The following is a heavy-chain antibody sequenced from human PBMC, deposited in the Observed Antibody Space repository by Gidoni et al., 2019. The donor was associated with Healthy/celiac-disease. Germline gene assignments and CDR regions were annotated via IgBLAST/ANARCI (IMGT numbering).Heavy chain of an antibody. CDR1: GFPFSSYA. Sequence: EVQPLESGGGLVQPGGSPRLSCAAPGFPFSSYAMSWVRQAPGKGLAWVSAISGSGGSTYYADSVKGRFTISRDNSKNTLYLQMNSLRAEDTAVYYCAKPYSSGFDAFDIWGQGTMVTVSS. D-gene: IGHD6-19*01. CDR2: ISGSGGST. CDR3: AKPYSSGFDAFDI. V-gene: IGHV3-23*01. J-gene: IGHJ3*02.